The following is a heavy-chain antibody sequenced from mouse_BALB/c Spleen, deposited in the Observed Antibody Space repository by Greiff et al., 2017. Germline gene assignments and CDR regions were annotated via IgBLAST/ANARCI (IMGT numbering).Heavy chain of an antibody. Sequence: DVKLQESGPGLVKPSQSLSLTCTVTGYSITSDYAWNWIRQFPGNKLEWMGYISYSGSTSYNPSLKSRISITRDTSKNQFFLQLNSVTTEDTATYYCARRYYYGSSGYFDVWGAGTTVTVSS. V-gene: IGHV3-2*02. CDR1: GYSITSDYA. D-gene: IGHD1-1*01. CDR3: ARRYYYGSSGYFDV. CDR2: ISYSGST. J-gene: IGHJ1*01.